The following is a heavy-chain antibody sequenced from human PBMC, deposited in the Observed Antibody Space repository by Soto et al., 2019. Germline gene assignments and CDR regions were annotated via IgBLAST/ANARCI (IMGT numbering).Heavy chain of an antibody. J-gene: IGHJ1*01. CDR3: AVSTTADIAEYFQH. CDR2: IYYSGST. Sequence: QVQLQESGPGLVKPSQTLSLTCTVSGGSIGSGGYYWSWIRQHPGKGLEWIGYIYYSGSTYYNPSLKSRVTISVDTSKNQFSLKLSSVTAADTAVYYCAVSTTADIAEYFQHWGQGTLVTVSS. CDR1: GGSIGSGGYY. D-gene: IGHD4-17*01. V-gene: IGHV4-31*03.